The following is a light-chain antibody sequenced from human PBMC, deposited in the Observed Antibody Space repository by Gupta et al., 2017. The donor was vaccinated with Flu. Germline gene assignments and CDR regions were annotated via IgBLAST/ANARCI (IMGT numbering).Light chain of an antibody. CDR2: RNN. V-gene: IGLV1-47*01. CDR1: SSNIGSNY. Sequence: QSVLTQPPSASGTPGQRVTISCSGSSSNIGSNYVYWYQQLPGTAPKLLLYRNNQRPSGVPDRFSGSKSGTSASLAISGLRSEDEADYYCAAWEDSLSSWVFGGGTKLTVL. CDR3: AAWEDSLSSWV. J-gene: IGLJ3*02.